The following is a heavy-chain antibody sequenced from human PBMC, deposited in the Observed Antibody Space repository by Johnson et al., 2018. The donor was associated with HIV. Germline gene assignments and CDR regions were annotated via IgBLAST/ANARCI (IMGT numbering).Heavy chain of an antibody. CDR2: ISWDGGST. CDR3: ASDGWELLGVAAFDV. CDR1: GFTFDDYT. J-gene: IGHJ3*01. V-gene: IGHV3-43*01. D-gene: IGHD1-26*01. Sequence: VQLVESGGGLVQPGGSLRLSCAASGFTFDDYTMHWVRQAPGKGLEWVSLISWDGGSTYYADSVKGRFTISRDNSKNALFLQMNSLRPEDTAVYYCASDGWELLGVAAFDVWGQGTLVTVSS.